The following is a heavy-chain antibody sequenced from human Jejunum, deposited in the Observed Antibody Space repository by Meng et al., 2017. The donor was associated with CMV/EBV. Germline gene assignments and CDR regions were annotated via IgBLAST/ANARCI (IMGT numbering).Heavy chain of an antibody. CDR2: IDPGDSDT. J-gene: IGHJ4*02. V-gene: IGHV5-51*01. Sequence: YTFRNYWIAWVRQMPGKGLEWMGIIDPGDSDTRYSPSFQGQVTISADRSISTAYLQWTSLQASDTAMYYCARHPYVGSYSIFSPSSLWGQGTLVTVSS. CDR3: ARHPYVGSYSIFSPSSL. CDR1: YTFRNYW. D-gene: IGHD1-26*01.